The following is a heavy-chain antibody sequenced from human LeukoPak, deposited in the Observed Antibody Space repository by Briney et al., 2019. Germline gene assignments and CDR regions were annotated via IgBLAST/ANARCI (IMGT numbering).Heavy chain of an antibody. CDR1: GYTFTGYY. Sequence: GASVKVSCKASGYTFTGYYMHWVRQAPGQGLEWTGWINPNSGGTNYAQKFQGRVTMTEDTSTDTAYMELSSLRSDDTAVYYCARDNAGWIAVAGPFWGQGTLVTVSS. CDR3: ARDNAGWIAVAGPF. CDR2: INPNSGGT. D-gene: IGHD6-19*01. J-gene: IGHJ4*02. V-gene: IGHV1-2*02.